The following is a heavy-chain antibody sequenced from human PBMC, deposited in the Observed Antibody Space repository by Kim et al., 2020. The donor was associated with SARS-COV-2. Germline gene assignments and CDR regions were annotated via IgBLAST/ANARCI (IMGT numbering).Heavy chain of an antibody. D-gene: IGHD6-25*01. Sequence: GGSLRLSCAASGITVSINYMNLVRQAPGKGLEWVSVIYSGESTYYADSVKGRFTISRDNSENTVYLQMNSVRVEDTAIYYCARGAASTAGPFDYLGPGNL. CDR2: IYSGEST. CDR3: ARGAASTAGPFDY. V-gene: IGHV3-53*01. J-gene: IGHJ4*02. CDR1: GITVSINY.